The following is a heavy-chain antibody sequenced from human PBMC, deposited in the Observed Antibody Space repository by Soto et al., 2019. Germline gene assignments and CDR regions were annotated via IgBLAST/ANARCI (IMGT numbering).Heavy chain of an antibody. Sequence: ASVKVSCKASGYTFTGYYMHWVRQAPGQGLEWMGWINPNSGGTNYAQKFQGRVTMTRDTSISTAYMELSRLRSDDTAVYYSASLKYYSDSSGYYSWGQGTLVTVSS. CDR1: GYTFTGYY. CDR2: INPNSGGT. CDR3: ASLKYYSDSSGYYS. V-gene: IGHV1-2*02. D-gene: IGHD3-22*01. J-gene: IGHJ4*02.